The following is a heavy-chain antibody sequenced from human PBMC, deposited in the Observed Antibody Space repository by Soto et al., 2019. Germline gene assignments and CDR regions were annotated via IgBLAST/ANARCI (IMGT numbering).Heavy chain of an antibody. J-gene: IGHJ1*01. CDR3: ARQASEGYSSSPFRF. CDR1: GGPITSGSYY. Sequence: SETLSLTCTVSGGPITSGSYYWGWIRQPPGKGLEWIGSIYYSGRTCYKPSLRSRVTISIDTSRNQFSLKVNSVTAADTAVYYCARQASEGYSSSPFRFWGQGTLVTSPQ. V-gene: IGHV4-39*01. CDR2: IYYSGRT. D-gene: IGHD6-6*01.